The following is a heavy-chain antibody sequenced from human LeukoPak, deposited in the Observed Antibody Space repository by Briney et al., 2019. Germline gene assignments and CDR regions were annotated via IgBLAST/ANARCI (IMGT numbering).Heavy chain of an antibody. V-gene: IGHV5-51*01. D-gene: IGHD2-15*01. CDR3: ARLPGYCTGGSCYFDY. J-gene: IGHJ4*02. CDR2: IYPGDSDT. CDR1: GYSFTNYW. Sequence: GESLKISCKGSGYSFTNYWIGWVRQMPGKGLEWTGIIYPGDSDTRYSPSFQGQVTFSADKSISTTYLQWSSMKASDTATYYCARLPGYCTGGSCYFDYWGQGTLVTVSS.